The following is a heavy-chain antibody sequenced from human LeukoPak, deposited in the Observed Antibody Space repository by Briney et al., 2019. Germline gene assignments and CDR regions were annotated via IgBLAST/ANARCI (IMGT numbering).Heavy chain of an antibody. Sequence: SETLSLTCTVSGGSISSGPYYWSWIRQPPGKGLEWIGEINHSGSTNCNPSLKSRVTISVDTSKNQFSLKLSSVTAADTAVYCCASFVGNNWFDPWGQGTLVTVSS. D-gene: IGHD1-26*01. J-gene: IGHJ5*02. CDR2: INHSGST. CDR3: ASFVGNNWFDP. CDR1: GGSISSGPYY. V-gene: IGHV4-34*01.